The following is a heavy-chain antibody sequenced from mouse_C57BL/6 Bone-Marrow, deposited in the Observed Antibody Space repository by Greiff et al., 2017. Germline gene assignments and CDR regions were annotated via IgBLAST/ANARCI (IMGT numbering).Heavy chain of an antibody. CDR1: GFTFSSYG. Sequence: EVKVVESGGDLVKPGGSLKLSCAASGFTFSSYGMSWVRQTPDKRLEWVATISSGGSYTYYPDSVKGRFTISRDNAKNTRYLQMGSLKSEDTAMSYCARLETMVTTWNYVDYWGQGTTLTVSS. J-gene: IGHJ2*01. D-gene: IGHD2-2*01. V-gene: IGHV5-6*01. CDR3: ARLETMVTTWNYVDY. CDR2: ISSGGSYT.